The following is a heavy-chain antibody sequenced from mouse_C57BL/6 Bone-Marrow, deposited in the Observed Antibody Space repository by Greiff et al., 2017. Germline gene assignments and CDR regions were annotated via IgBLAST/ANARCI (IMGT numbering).Heavy chain of an antibody. D-gene: IGHD5-2*01. CDR2: FYPRSGNT. V-gene: IGHV1-81*01. J-gene: IGHJ3*01. CDR3: ARFRIRVAY. CDR1: GYTFTSYG. Sequence: VQLQQSGAELARPGASVKLSCKASGYTFTSYGISWVKQRTGQGLEWIGEFYPRSGNTYYNEKFKGKATLTAAKSSSTAYLELSSLTSEDSAVYFCARFRIRVAYWGQGTLVTVSA.